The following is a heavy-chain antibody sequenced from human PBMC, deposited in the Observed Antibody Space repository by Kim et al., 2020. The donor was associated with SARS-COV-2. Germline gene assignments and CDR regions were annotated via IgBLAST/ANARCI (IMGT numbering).Heavy chain of an antibody. CDR3: ARGQGYSYGDY. CDR1: GFTFRSYA. V-gene: IGHV3-30*04. D-gene: IGHD5-18*01. CDR2: ISYDGSNK. J-gene: IGHJ4*02. Sequence: GGSLRLSCAASGFTFRSYAMHWVRQAPGKGLEWVAVISYDGSNKYYADSVRGRFTISRDNSKNTLYLQMNSLRAEDTAVYYCARGQGYSYGDYWGQGTLVTVSS.